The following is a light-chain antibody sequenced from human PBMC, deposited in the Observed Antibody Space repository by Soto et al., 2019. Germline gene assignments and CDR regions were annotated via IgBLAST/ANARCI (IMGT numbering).Light chain of an antibody. V-gene: IGKV3-20*01. CDR1: QSVSSTY. CDR2: GTS. J-gene: IGKJ3*01. CDR3: QQYGSSLFT. Sequence: DIVLTQSPGPLSLSPGDRATLSCRASQSVSSTYLAWYQQKPGHPPRVLIYGTSIRATGIPERFSGGGSGTDFTLNITSLESEDFAVYYCQQYGSSLFTFGPGTKVDFK.